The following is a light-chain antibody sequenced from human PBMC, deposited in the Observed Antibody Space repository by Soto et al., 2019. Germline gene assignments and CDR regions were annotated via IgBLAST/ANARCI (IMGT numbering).Light chain of an antibody. V-gene: IGKV1-39*01. CDR3: QQGYSSRWT. Sequence: DIQMTQSPSSLSASVGDRVTITCRASQNIRSYLNWYQQKPGKAPQLLIYAISSLQTGVSSRFSARGSGTDFRLVIIDLQPEDSATYYCQQGYSSRWTSGRGTKVEIK. J-gene: IGKJ1*01. CDR1: QNIRSY. CDR2: AIS.